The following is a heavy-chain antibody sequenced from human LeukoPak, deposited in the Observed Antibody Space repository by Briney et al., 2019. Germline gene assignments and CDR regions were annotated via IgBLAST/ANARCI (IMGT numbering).Heavy chain of an antibody. CDR3: ARDLTVIAVAGTDDYYYYGMDV. V-gene: IGHV4-59*01. J-gene: IGHJ6*02. D-gene: IGHD6-19*01. Sequence: SETLSLTCTVSGCSISSYYWSWIRQPPGKGLEWIGYIYYSGSTNYNPSLKSRVTISVDTSKNQFSLKLSSVTAADTAVYYCARDLTVIAVAGTDDYYYYGMDVWGQGTTVTVSS. CDR2: IYYSGST. CDR1: GCSISSYY.